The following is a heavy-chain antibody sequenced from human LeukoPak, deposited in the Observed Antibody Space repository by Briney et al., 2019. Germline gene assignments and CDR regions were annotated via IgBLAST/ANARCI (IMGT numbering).Heavy chain of an antibody. CDR2: ISWNRGSI. D-gene: IGHD5-18*01. J-gene: IGHJ1*01. Sequence: GGSLRLSCTASGFTFGDYAMSWVRQAPGKGLEWVSGISWNRGSIGYADSVKGRFTISRDNAKNSLYLQMNSLRAEDTALYYCAKGGHTAAQWFHHWGQGTLVTVSS. CDR1: GFTFGDYA. CDR3: AKGGHTAAQWFHH. V-gene: IGHV3-9*01.